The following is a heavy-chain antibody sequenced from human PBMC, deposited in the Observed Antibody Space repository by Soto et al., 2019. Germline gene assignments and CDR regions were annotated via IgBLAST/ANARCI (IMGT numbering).Heavy chain of an antibody. Sequence: GSLRLSCAASGFTFSNAWMNLVRQAPGKGLEWVGRIKSKTDGGTTDYAAPVKGRFTISRDDSKNTLYLQMNSLKTEDTAVYYCTTHQPNYDFWSGYSLTYYWGQGTLVTVSS. V-gene: IGHV3-15*07. CDR2: IKSKTDGGTT. J-gene: IGHJ4*02. CDR1: GFTFSNAW. D-gene: IGHD3-3*01. CDR3: TTHQPNYDFWSGYSLTYY.